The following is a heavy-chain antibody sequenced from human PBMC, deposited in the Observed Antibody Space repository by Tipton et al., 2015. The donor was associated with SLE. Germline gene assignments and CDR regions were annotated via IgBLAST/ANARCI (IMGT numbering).Heavy chain of an antibody. J-gene: IGHJ3*02. CDR1: GYTFTSYD. D-gene: IGHD3-3*01. Sequence: QVQLVQSGAEGTEPGASVKVSCKASGYTFTSYDINWVRQATGQGLEWMGWMNPNSGNTGYAQKFQGRVTMTRNTSISTAYMELSSLRSEDTAVYYCARGARYYDFWSGYSGYAFDIWGQGTMVTVSS. V-gene: IGHV1-8*01. CDR2: MNPNSGNT. CDR3: ARGARYYDFWSGYSGYAFDI.